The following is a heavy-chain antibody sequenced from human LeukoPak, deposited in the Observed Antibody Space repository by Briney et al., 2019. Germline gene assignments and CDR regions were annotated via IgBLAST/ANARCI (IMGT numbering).Heavy chain of an antibody. Sequence: SETLSLTCTVSGGSISSYYWSWIWQPPGKGLEWIGYIYYSGSTNYNPSLKSRVTISVDTSKNQFSLKLSSVTAADTAVYYCARGAPTHGAWAKYYDILTGYSRAPGFDPWGQGTLVTVSS. V-gene: IGHV4-59*01. J-gene: IGHJ5*02. D-gene: IGHD3-9*01. CDR3: ARGAPTHGAWAKYYDILTGYSRAPGFDP. CDR1: GGSISSYY. CDR2: IYYSGST.